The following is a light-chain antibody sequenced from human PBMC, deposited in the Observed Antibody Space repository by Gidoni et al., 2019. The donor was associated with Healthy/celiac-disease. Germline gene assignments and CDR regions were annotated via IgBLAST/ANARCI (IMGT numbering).Light chain of an antibody. V-gene: IGKV3-15*01. J-gene: IGKJ2*01. CDR1: QRVSSN. CDR3: QQYNNWPPRVT. Sequence: IVMTQSPATLSVSPGERATLSCRASQRVSSNFAWYQQKPGQAPWLLIYGASTRAPGIPARFSGSGSGTELTLTISSLQSEDFAVYYCQQYNNWPPRVTFGQGTKLEIK. CDR2: GAS.